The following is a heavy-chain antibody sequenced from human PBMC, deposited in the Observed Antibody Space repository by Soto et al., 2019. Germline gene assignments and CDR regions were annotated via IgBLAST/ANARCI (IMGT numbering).Heavy chain of an antibody. CDR1: GFTFDDYA. CDR3: EKIETASMVVSAFDF. J-gene: IGHJ4*02. Sequence: GSLRLSCAASGFTFDDYAMTWVRQAPGKGLEWVSAISNSGASTYYADSVVGRFTISRDSSKNTLYLQMNSLRAEDTAVYFCEKIETASMVVSAFDFWGQGTLVTVSS. V-gene: IGHV3-23*01. CDR2: ISNSGAST. D-gene: IGHD2-21*02.